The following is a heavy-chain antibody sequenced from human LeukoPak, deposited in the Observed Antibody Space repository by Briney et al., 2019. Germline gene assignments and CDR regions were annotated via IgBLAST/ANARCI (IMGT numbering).Heavy chain of an antibody. CDR1: GYIFTGYY. D-gene: IGHD3-3*01. Sequence: ASVKVSCKAPGYIFTGYYIHWVRQAPGQGREWMGWINPNRGGTDYAQKFQGRVIITRDTAITTAYMELNSLISDDTAVYYCARGLAIFGVVIPTFFDSWGQGTLVTVSS. J-gene: IGHJ4*02. CDR3: ARGLAIFGVVIPTFFDS. V-gene: IGHV1-2*02. CDR2: INPNRGGT.